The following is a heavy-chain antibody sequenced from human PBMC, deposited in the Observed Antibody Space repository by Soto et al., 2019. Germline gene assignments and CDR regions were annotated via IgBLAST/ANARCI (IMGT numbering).Heavy chain of an antibody. J-gene: IGHJ4*02. Sequence: GGSLRLSCAASGFTFSSYWMHWVRQAPGKGLVWVSRINTDGSSTTYADSVKGRFTVSRDNAKNTLYLQMISLRVEDTAVYYCAAYYDILTGPHSDYWGQGTLVTVSS. CDR2: INTDGSST. CDR1: GFTFSSYW. V-gene: IGHV3-74*01. D-gene: IGHD3-9*01. CDR3: AAYYDILTGPHSDY.